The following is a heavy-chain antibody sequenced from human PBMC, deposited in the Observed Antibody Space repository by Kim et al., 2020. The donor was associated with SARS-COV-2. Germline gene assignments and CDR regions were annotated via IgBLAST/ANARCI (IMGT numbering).Heavy chain of an antibody. V-gene: IGHV3-48*03. J-gene: IGHJ4*02. Sequence: IYYADSVKGRFTISRDNAKNSLYLQMNSLRAEDTAVYYCARETAMVDFDYWGQGTLVTVSS. CDR2: I. D-gene: IGHD5-18*01. CDR3: ARETAMVDFDY.